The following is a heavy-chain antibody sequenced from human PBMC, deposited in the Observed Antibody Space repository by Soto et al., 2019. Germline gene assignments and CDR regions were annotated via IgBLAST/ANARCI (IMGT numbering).Heavy chain of an antibody. J-gene: IGHJ5*02. Sequence: SLRLSCAASGFTFSSYAMSWVRQAPGKGLEWVSAISGSGGSTYYADSVKGRFTISRDNSKNTLYLQMNSLRAEDTAVYYCAKNGYCSSTSCYETYNWFDPWGQGTLVTVSS. V-gene: IGHV3-23*01. D-gene: IGHD2-2*03. CDR2: ISGSGGST. CDR1: GFTFSSYA. CDR3: AKNGYCSSTSCYETYNWFDP.